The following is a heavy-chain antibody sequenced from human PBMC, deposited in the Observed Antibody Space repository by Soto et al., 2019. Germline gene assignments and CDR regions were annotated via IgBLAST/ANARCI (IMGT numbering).Heavy chain of an antibody. J-gene: IGHJ5*02. Sequence: QVQLQESGSRLVRPSQTVSLTCSVSGGSVNSGGYSWSWIRQPPGKGLEWIAFISPSGSPAYNPSPKSRVTISVDRSKNQISLELSSVPDADTALYYCTRGVLAWGPGTRVTVSS. CDR1: GGSVNSGGYS. CDR2: ISPSGSP. CDR3: TRGVLA. D-gene: IGHD2-8*01. V-gene: IGHV4-30-2*01.